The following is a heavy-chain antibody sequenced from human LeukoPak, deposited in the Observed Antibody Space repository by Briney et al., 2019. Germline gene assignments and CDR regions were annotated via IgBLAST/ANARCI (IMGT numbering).Heavy chain of an antibody. CDR1: GHSISSTYC. J-gene: IGHJ5*02. V-gene: IGHV4-38-2*02. Sequence: PSETLSLTCTVSGHSISSTYCWGWIRQPPGKGLGWIGRVCHSGSTYYNPSLKSRVTPSLDTSKNQFSLKLTSVTAADTAVYYCARVCRYYDSRSRPNWCDPWGPGTLVTVSS. D-gene: IGHD3-10*01. CDR3: ARVCRYYDSRSRPNWCDP. CDR2: VCHSGST.